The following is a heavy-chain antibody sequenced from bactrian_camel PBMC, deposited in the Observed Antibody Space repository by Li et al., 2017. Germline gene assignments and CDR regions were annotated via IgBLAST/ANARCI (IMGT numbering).Heavy chain of an antibody. CDR2: IDSDGST. CDR3: ATDLFGSLASAEWVPKFAC. Sequence: VQLVESGGGSVQAGGSLTLSCTASGVTYSSFCMGWFRQAPGKQREGVASIDSDGSTYYDDSVKGRFTISQDDAKNTLYLQMNSLKPEDTAMYYCATDLFGSLASAEWVPKFACWGRGTQVTVS. CDR1: GVTYSSFC. D-gene: IGHD3*01. V-gene: IGHV3S55*01. J-gene: IGHJ6*01.